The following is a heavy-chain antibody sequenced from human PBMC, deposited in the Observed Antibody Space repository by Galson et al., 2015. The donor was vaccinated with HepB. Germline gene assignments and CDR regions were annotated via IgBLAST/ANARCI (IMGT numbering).Heavy chain of an antibody. Sequence: FLRLSCAASGFTFSSYWMNWVRQAPGKGLEWVAHINQDGSSKYYVDSVKGRFTISRDNAKDSVYLQLDSLRAEDTAVYYCARRISLVRGIITKPDYYYGMDVWGKGTTVTVAS. CDR1: GFTFSSYW. CDR2: INQDGSSK. J-gene: IGHJ6*04. D-gene: IGHD3-10*01. CDR3: ARRISLVRGIITKPDYYYGMDV. V-gene: IGHV3-7*03.